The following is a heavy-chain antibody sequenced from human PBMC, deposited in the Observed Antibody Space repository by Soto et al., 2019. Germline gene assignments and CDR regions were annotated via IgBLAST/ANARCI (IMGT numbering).Heavy chain of an antibody. CDR2: INPLSGIS. V-gene: IGHV1-69*09. D-gene: IGHD2-2*01. J-gene: IGHJ4*02. Sequence: QVQLVQSGAEVKKPESSVKVSCKTSGGTFVRHVISWVRQAPGQGPEWMGKINPLSGISNYAQKFQDRVTFTADTDSSTAYMELSSLRSDDTAVYYWATPAFAAPWCSTSHNLDHWGQGTLVTVSS. CDR1: GGTFVRHV. CDR3: ATPAFAAPWCSTSHNLDH.